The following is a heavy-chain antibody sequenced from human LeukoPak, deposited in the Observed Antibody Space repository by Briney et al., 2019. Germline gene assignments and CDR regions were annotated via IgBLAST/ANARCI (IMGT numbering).Heavy chain of an antibody. V-gene: IGHV3-30-3*01. D-gene: IGHD3-3*01. Sequence: GGSLRLSCAASGFTFSSYAMHWVRQAPGKGLEWVAVISYDGSNKYYADSVKGRFTISRDNSKNTLYLQMNSLRAEDTAVYYCARKGGQRYDFWSGYYFDYWGQGTLVTVSS. CDR2: ISYDGSNK. J-gene: IGHJ4*02. CDR3: ARKGGQRYDFWSGYYFDY. CDR1: GFTFSSYA.